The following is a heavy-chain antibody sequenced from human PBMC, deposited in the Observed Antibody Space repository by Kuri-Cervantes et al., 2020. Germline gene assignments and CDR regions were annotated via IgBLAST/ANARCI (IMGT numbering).Heavy chain of an antibody. D-gene: IGHD6-13*01. CDR3: ARDDSSWDAIDY. Sequence: ASVKVSCKASGYTFTSYAMHWVRQAPGQRLEWMGWSNAGNGNTKYSQKFQGRVTMTRDTSISTAYMELSRLRSDDTAVYYCARDDSSWDAIDYWGQGTLVTVSS. CDR1: GYTFTSYA. V-gene: IGHV1-3*01. CDR2: SNAGNGNT. J-gene: IGHJ4*02.